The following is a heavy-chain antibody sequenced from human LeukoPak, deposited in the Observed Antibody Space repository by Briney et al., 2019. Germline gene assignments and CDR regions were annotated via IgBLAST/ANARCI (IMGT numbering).Heavy chain of an antibody. CDR2: MNPNSGNT. J-gene: IGHJ4*02. CDR1: GYTFTSYD. D-gene: IGHD2-15*01. V-gene: IGHV1-8*01. Sequence: ASVKVSCKASGYTFTSYDINWVRQATGRGLEWMGWMNPNSGNTGYAQKFQGRVTMTRNTSISTAYMELSSLRSEDTAVYYCASGRYCSGGSCYLDYWGQGTLVTVSS. CDR3: ASGRYCSGGSCYLDY.